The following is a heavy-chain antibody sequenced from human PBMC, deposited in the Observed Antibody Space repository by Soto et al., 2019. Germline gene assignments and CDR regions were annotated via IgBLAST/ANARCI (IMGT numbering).Heavy chain of an antibody. Sequence: SETLSLTCTVSGGSISSSSYYWDWIRQPPGKGLEWIGSIYYSGSTYYNPSLKSRVTISVDMSKNQFSLKLSSVTAADTAVYYCARRIITMIRGVIRYFDFWGQGTLVTVSS. D-gene: IGHD3-10*01. CDR2: IYYSGST. V-gene: IGHV4-39*01. CDR1: GGSISSSSYY. J-gene: IGHJ4*02. CDR3: ARRIITMIRGVIRYFDF.